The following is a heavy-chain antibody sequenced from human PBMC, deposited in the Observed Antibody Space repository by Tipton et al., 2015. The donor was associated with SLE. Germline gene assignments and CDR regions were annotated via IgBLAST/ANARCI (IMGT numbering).Heavy chain of an antibody. J-gene: IGHJ1*01. CDR2: IYSGGST. Sequence: SLRLSCAASGFTVSSNYMSWVRQAPGKGLEWVSVIYSGGSTYYADSVKGRFTISRDNSKNTLYLQMNSLRAEDTAVYYCAKDSTVISAEFFQHWGQGTLVTVSS. V-gene: IGHV3-53*01. CDR1: GFTVSSNY. D-gene: IGHD4-17*01. CDR3: AKDSTVISAEFFQH.